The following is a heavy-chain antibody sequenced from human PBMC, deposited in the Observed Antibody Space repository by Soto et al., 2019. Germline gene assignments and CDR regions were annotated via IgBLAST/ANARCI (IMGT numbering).Heavy chain of an antibody. V-gene: IGHV3-9*01. CDR2: IAWNSDII. CDR3: AKDHYGSAIYGMDV. D-gene: IGHD3-10*01. CDR1: GFSFEDYA. J-gene: IGHJ6*02. Sequence: EVQLVESGGGLVQPGRSLRLSCAASGFSFEDYAMHWVRQAPGKGLGWDSGIAWNSDIIGYADSVKGRFTISRDNAKNSLNPQMNSLRPEDTALYYCAKDHYGSAIYGMDVWGQGTTVTVSS.